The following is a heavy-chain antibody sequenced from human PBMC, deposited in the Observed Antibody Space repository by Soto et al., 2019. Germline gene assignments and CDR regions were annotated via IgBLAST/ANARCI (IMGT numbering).Heavy chain of an antibody. J-gene: IGHJ4*02. V-gene: IGHV3-21*01. CDR2: ISSSSSYI. CDR1: GFTFSSYS. Sequence: GGSLRLSCAASGFTFSSYSMNWVRQAPGKGLEWVSSISSSSSYIYYADSVKGRFTISRDNAKNSLYLQMNSLRAEDTAVYYCARDGVGATTPLDYWGQGTLVTVSS. D-gene: IGHD1-26*01. CDR3: ARDGVGATTPLDY.